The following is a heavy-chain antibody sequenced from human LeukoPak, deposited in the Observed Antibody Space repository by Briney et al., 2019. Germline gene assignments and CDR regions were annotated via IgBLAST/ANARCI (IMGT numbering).Heavy chain of an antibody. V-gene: IGHV1-2*06. Sequence: ASVKVSCKASGYTFTGYYMHWVRQAPGQGLEWMGRINPNSGGTNYAQKFQGRVTMTRDTSISTAYMELSRLRSDDTAVYYCARGREIQSYNWFDPWGQGTLVTVSS. D-gene: IGHD5-18*01. CDR2: INPNSGGT. CDR1: GYTFTGYY. J-gene: IGHJ5*02. CDR3: ARGREIQSYNWFDP.